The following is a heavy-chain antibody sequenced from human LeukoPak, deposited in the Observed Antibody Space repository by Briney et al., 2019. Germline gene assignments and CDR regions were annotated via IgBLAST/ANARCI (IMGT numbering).Heavy chain of an antibody. CDR1: GGSISSGSYY. CDR2: IYTSGST. V-gene: IGHV4-61*09. Sequence: SETLSLTCTVSGGSISSGSYYWSWIRQPAGKGLEWIGHIYTSGSTNYNPSLKSRVTISVDTSKNQFSLKLSSVTAADTAVYYCARGFTYYYGSGSYWFDPWGQGTLVTVSS. J-gene: IGHJ5*02. CDR3: ARGFTYYYGSGSYWFDP. D-gene: IGHD3-10*01.